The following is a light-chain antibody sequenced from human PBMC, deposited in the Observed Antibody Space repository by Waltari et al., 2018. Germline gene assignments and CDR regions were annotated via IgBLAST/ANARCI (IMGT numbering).Light chain of an antibody. V-gene: IGKV1-5*03. J-gene: IGKJ2*01. CDR3: HHYNSYHT. CDR1: QSISSW. Sequence: DIQMTQSPSTLSASVGDRVTITCRTSQSISSWLAWYQQKPGKAPKPLIYKASSLESGVPSRFSGFGSGTEFTLTISSLQPDDFATYYCHHYNSYHTFGQGTKLEIK. CDR2: KAS.